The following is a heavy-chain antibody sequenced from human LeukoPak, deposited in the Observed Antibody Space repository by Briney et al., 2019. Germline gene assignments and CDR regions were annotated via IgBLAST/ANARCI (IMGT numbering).Heavy chain of an antibody. Sequence: PGGSLRLSCAASGFTFSDYWMSWVRQAPGKGLQWVANIKKDRSEKYYVDSMKGRFTISRDNAENSVYLQMNSLRAEDTAVYYCARARPGTRLDYWGQGHLDSVSS. CDR3: ARARPGTRLDY. CDR1: GFTFSDYW. V-gene: IGHV3-7*04. J-gene: IGHJ4*02. CDR2: IKKDRSEK. D-gene: IGHD1-26*01.